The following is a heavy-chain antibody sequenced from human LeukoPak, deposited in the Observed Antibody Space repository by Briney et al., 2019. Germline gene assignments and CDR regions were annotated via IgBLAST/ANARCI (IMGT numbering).Heavy chain of an antibody. J-gene: IGHJ4*02. CDR1: GYTFSSYG. CDR3: ARAGHSSSWPYFDY. D-gene: IGHD6-13*01. Sequence: ASVKVSCKASGYTFSSYGISWVRQAPGQGLEWLGWISAYNGNTDYAQKLQGRVTMTTDTSTSTAYMELRSLRSDDTAVYYCARAGHSSSWPYFDYWGQGTLVAVSS. CDR2: ISAYNGNT. V-gene: IGHV1-18*01.